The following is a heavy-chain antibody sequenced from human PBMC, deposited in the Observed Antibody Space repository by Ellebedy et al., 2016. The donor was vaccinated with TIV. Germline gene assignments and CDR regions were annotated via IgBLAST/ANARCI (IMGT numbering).Heavy chain of an antibody. D-gene: IGHD6-13*01. Sequence: AASVKVSCKTSGYTFTDYYMHWTRQAPGQGLEWMGWIYPNSGDTKYAQKFQGRVTMTRDTSITTAYMELNRLTSDDTATYYCASVTFSSLSPFDSWGQGTLVIVSS. CDR2: IYPNSGDT. CDR1: GYTFTDYY. J-gene: IGHJ4*02. CDR3: ASVTFSSLSPFDS. V-gene: IGHV1-2*02.